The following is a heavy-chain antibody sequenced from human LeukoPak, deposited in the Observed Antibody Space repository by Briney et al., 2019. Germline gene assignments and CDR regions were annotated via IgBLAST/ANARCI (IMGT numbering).Heavy chain of an antibody. V-gene: IGHV4-4*09. D-gene: IGHD1-26*01. CDR2: IHSSGHT. Sequence: AETLSLTCTVSGGSIGGNYWSWIRQPPGQGLEWIAYIHSSGHTNYNPSLKSRVTISVDTSKNQFFLNVISVTAADTAVYYCAKRLGPTSGSYDWFDPWGQGTLVTVSS. CDR1: GGSIGGNY. CDR3: AKRLGPTSGSYDWFDP. J-gene: IGHJ5*02.